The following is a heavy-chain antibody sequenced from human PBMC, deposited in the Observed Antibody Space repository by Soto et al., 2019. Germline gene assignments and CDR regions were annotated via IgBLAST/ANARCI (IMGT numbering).Heavy chain of an antibody. J-gene: IGHJ4*02. D-gene: IGHD3-16*01. V-gene: IGHV4-34*01. Sequence: PSETLSLTCAVYGGSFSGYYWSWIRRPPGKGLEWIGEINHSGSTNYNPSLKSRDTISVDTSKNQFSLKLSSVTAADTAVYYCARGTQYYDYVWGSYPFIPLKYDYWGQGTLVTVSS. CDR1: GGSFSGYY. CDR2: INHSGST. CDR3: ARGTQYYDYVWGSYPFIPLKYDY.